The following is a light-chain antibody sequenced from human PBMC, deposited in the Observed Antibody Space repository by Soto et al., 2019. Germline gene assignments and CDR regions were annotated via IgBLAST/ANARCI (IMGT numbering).Light chain of an antibody. J-gene: IGKJ1*01. CDR1: QSVSSYY. CDR3: QQCGSSPWT. Sequence: ETVLTQSPGTLSLSPGGRATLSCRASQSVSSYYLAWYQQKPGQAPRLLIYAASSRATGIPDRFSGGGSGTDFTLTISRLEPEDFAVYYCQQCGSSPWTFGQGTKVDIK. CDR2: AAS. V-gene: IGKV3-20*01.